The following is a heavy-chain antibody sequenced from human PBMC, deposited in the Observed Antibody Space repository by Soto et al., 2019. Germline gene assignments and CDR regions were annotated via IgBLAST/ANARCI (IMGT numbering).Heavy chain of an antibody. J-gene: IGHJ4*02. V-gene: IGHV3-23*01. CDR1: GFTFSSYA. Sequence: EVQLLESGGGLVQPGGSLRLSCAASGFTFSSYAMRWVRQAAGKGLEWVSAISGSGDSTYYADSVKRRFTISRDNSKNTLYLQMNSLRAEDTAVYYCAKRGSGSYYADWGQGTLVTFSS. CDR2: ISGSGDST. CDR3: AKRGSGSYYAD. D-gene: IGHD3-10*01.